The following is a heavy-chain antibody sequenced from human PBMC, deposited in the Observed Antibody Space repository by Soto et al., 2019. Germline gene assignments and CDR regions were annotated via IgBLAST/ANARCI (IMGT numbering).Heavy chain of an antibody. D-gene: IGHD3-22*01. Sequence: SSETLSLTCTVSGGSISSSSYYWGWIRQPPGKGLEWIGSIYYSGSTYYNPSLESRVTISVDTSKNQFSLKLSSVTAADTAVYYCASQHYYDSSGYYVGYWGQGTLVTVSS. V-gene: IGHV4-39*01. CDR1: GGSISSSSYY. CDR2: IYYSGST. J-gene: IGHJ4*02. CDR3: ASQHYYDSSGYYVGY.